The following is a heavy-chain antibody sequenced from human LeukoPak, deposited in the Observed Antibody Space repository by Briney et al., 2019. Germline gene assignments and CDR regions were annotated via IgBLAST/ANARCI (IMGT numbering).Heavy chain of an antibody. V-gene: IGHV3-23*01. CDR3: AKDQMSTVTTTRFDY. CDR1: GFTFSSYA. J-gene: IGHJ4*02. Sequence: GGSLRLSCAASGFTFSSYAMSWVRKAPGKGLEWVSPISGSGGSRYHAYSGKDRFTISRDNSKNTLYLQMNSLRAEDTAVYYCAKDQMSTVTTTRFDYWGQGTLVTVSS. D-gene: IGHD4-4*01. CDR2: ISGSGGSR.